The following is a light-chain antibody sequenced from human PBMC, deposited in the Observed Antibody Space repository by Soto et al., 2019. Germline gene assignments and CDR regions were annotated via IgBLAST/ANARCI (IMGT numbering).Light chain of an antibody. Sequence: DIQMTQSPSSLSASVGDRVTITCRASQTITNYLNWYQQQSGKAPKLLIYATDTLQSGVPSRFSGSGSGTDYTLTISSLQPEDFETYYCQQSYNTPQTLGPGTKVDIK. V-gene: IGKV1-39*01. J-gene: IGKJ1*01. CDR3: QQSYNTPQT. CDR1: QTITNY. CDR2: ATD.